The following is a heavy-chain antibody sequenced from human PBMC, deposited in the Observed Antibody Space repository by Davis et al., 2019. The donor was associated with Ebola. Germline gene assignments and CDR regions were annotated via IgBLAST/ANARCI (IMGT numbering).Heavy chain of an antibody. CDR3: ARSHISYQLPTPGGY. V-gene: IGHV3-30-3*01. Sequence: GESLKISCAASGFTFSSYAMHWVRQAPGKGLEWVAVISYDGNNKYYADSVKGRFTISRDNSKNTLYLQMNSLRAEDTAVYYCARSHISYQLPTPGGYWGQGTLVTVSS. CDR1: GFTFSSYA. D-gene: IGHD2-2*01. CDR2: ISYDGNNK. J-gene: IGHJ4*02.